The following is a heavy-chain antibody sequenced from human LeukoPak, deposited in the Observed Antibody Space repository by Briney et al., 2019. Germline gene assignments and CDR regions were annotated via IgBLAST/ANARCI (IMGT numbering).Heavy chain of an antibody. CDR2: TYYRSKWYN. J-gene: IGHJ1*01. CDR1: GDSVSSNSAA. D-gene: IGHD3-22*01. CDR3: ARDNSMIVVVSTFQH. Sequence: SQTLSLTCAISGDSVSSNSAAWNWIRQSPSRGLEWLGRTYYRSKWYNDYAVSVKSRITINPDTSKNQFSLKLSSVTAADTAVYYCARDNSMIVVVSTFQHWGQGTLVTVSS. V-gene: IGHV6-1*01.